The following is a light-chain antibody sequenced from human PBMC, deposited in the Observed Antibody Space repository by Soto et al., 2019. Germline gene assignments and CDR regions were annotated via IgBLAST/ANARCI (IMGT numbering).Light chain of an antibody. V-gene: IGKV3-11*01. CDR3: QQSYSTPRT. CDR2: DAS. J-gene: IGKJ1*01. CDR1: QSVSSY. Sequence: EIVFTQSPATLSLSPVERATVSCRASQSVSSYLAWYQQKPGQAPRLLIYDASNRATGIPARFSGSGSGTDFTLTISSLQPEDFATYYCQQSYSTPRTFGQGTKV.